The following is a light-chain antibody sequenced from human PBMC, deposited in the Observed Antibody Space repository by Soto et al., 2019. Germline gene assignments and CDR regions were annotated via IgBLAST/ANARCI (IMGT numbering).Light chain of an antibody. CDR2: GNT. CDR3: QSYDSSLSGWL. CDR1: SSNIGAGYD. Sequence: QSVLTQPPSVSGAPGQRVTISCTGSSSNIGAGYDVHWYQQLPGTAPKLLVHGNTDRPSGVPDRFSGSKSGTSASPAITGLQAEDEADYYCQSYDSSLSGWLFGRGTKLTVL. J-gene: IGLJ2*01. V-gene: IGLV1-40*01.